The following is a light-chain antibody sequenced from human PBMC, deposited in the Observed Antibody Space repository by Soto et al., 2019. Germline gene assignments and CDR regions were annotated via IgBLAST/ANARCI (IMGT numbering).Light chain of an antibody. V-gene: IGKV3-11*01. CDR3: QQRSKMPLT. CDR1: QTVRNN. Sequence: ELVMTQSPDTVSVSPGERATLLCRASQTVRNNLAWYQLKPGQAPRLLIYDASNRATGIPARFSGTGSETDFTLTISSLEPEDFAIYYCQQRSKMPLTFGHGTKVDLK. CDR2: DAS. J-gene: IGKJ1*01.